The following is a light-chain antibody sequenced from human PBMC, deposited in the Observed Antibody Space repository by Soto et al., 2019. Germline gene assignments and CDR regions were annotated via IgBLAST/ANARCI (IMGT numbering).Light chain of an antibody. CDR1: SRDVDAYDF. Sequence: QSALTQPRSVSGSPGQSVAISCTGTSRDVDAYDFVSWYQHHPGKAPKLITSEVSKRPSGVSHRFSGSKSGNTASLTISGLQAEDEADYFCCSFAGSSTPGYVFGTGTKVTVL. V-gene: IGLV2-11*01. CDR3: CSFAGSSTPGYV. J-gene: IGLJ1*01. CDR2: EVS.